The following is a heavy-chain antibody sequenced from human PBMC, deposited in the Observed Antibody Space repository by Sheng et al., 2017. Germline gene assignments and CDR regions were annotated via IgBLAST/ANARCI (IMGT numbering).Heavy chain of an antibody. D-gene: IGHD3-9*01. Sequence: QLQLQESGPGLVKPSETLSLTCTVSGGSISSSSYYWGWIRQPPGKGLEWIGSIYYSGSTYYNPSLKSRVTISVDTSKNQFSLKLSSVTAADTAVYYCARGPEYYDILTGYYSIAFDYWGQGTLVTVSS. V-gene: IGHV4-39*07. CDR2: IYYSGST. CDR1: GGSISSSSYY. CDR3: ARGPEYYDILTGYYSIAFDY. J-gene: IGHJ4*02.